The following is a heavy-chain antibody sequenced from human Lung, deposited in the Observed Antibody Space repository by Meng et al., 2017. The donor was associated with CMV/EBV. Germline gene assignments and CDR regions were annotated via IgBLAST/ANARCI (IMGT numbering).Heavy chain of an antibody. J-gene: IGHJ4*02. V-gene: IGHV1-46*01. CDR1: GYIFTSYF. D-gene: IGHD6-13*01. Sequence: ASVXVSCRADGYIFTSYFIHWVRQAPGQGLEWMGKINPSGGRTTYAQKFQGRVIMTRNTSTSTIYMEVSSLRSDDTAVYYCARGRGPSGSWYIDYWGQGTXVTVSS. CDR2: INPSGGRT. CDR3: ARGRGPSGSWYIDY.